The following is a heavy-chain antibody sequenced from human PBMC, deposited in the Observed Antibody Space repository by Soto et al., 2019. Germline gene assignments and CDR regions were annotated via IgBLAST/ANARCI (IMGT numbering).Heavy chain of an antibody. D-gene: IGHD4-17*01. Sequence: PGESLKISCKGFGYSFSSYWISWVRQMPGKGLEWMGRIDPSDAYTNYSPSFQGHVTISTDKSISTAYLQWSSLKASDTAMYYCARDYGDYYYGMDVWGQGTTVTVSS. J-gene: IGHJ6*02. CDR2: IDPSDAYT. CDR3: ARDYGDYYYGMDV. CDR1: GYSFSSYW. V-gene: IGHV5-10-1*01.